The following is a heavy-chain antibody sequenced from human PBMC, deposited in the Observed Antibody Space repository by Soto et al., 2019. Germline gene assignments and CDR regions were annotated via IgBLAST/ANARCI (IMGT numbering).Heavy chain of an antibody. Sequence: NPSETLSLTCAVYGGSFSGYYWSWIRQPPGKGLEWIGEINHSGSTNYNPSLKSRVTISVDTSKNQFSLKLSSVTAADTAVYYCARGGIAGSGSYYDYWGQGTLVTVSS. CDR2: INHSGST. CDR3: ARGGIAGSGSYYDY. J-gene: IGHJ4*02. CDR1: GGSFSGYY. V-gene: IGHV4-34*01. D-gene: IGHD3-10*01.